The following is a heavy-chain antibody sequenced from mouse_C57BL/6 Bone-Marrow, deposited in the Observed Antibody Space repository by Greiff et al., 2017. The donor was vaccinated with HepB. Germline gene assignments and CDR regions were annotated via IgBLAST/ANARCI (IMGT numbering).Heavy chain of an antibody. Sequence: EVQLQESGGGLVQPGGSLSLSCAASGFTFTDYYMSWVRQPPGKALEWLGFIRNKANGYTTEYSASVKGRFTISRDNSQSILYLQMNALRAEDSATYYCARYARNAMDYWGQGTSVTVSS. J-gene: IGHJ4*01. V-gene: IGHV7-3*01. CDR3: ARYARNAMDY. CDR2: IRNKANGYTT. CDR1: GFTFTDYY.